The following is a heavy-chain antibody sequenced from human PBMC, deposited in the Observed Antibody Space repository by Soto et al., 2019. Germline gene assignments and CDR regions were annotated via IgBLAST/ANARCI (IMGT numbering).Heavy chain of an antibody. Sequence: GSLRLSCAASGFTFSSYSMNWVRQAPGKGLEWVSSISSSSSYIYYADSVKGRFTISRDNAKNSLYLQMNSLRAEDTAVYYCARDGDSGPPGYYYYYYGMDVWGQGTTVTV. CDR3: ARDGDSGPPGYYYYYYGMDV. D-gene: IGHD5-12*01. CDR2: ISSSSSYI. V-gene: IGHV3-21*01. CDR1: GFTFSSYS. J-gene: IGHJ6*02.